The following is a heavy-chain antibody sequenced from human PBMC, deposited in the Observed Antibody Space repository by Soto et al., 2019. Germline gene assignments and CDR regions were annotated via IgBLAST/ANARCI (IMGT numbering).Heavy chain of an antibody. V-gene: IGHV3-30-3*01. CDR1: GFTFSSYA. J-gene: IGHJ4*01. CDR2: ISYDGSNK. CDR3: ARPDYGSGSYPDY. Sequence: QVQLVESGGGVVQPGRSLRLSCAASGFTFSSYAMQWVRQAPGKGLEWVAVISYDGSNKYYADSVKGRFTISRDNSKNTLYLQMNSLRAEDTAVYYCARPDYGSGSYPDYWGHGTPVTVSS. D-gene: IGHD3-10*01.